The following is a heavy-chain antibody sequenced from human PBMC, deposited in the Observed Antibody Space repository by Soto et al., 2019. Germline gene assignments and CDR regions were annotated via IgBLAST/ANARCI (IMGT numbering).Heavy chain of an antibody. CDR3: AKDRGSESYYGSDY. CDR2: ISYDGSNK. J-gene: IGHJ4*02. V-gene: IGHV3-30*18. D-gene: IGHD1-26*01. Sequence: QVQLVESGGGVVQPGRSLRLSCAASGFTFSSYGMHWVRQAPGKGLEWVAVISYDGSNKYYADSVKGRFTISRDNSKNTLYLQMNSLRAEDTAVYYCAKDRGSESYYGSDYWGQGTLVTVSS. CDR1: GFTFSSYG.